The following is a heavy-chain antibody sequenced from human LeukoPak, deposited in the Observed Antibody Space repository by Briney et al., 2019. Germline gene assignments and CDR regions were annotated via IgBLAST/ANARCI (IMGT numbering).Heavy chain of an antibody. D-gene: IGHD6-19*01. J-gene: IGHJ4*02. CDR2: IYSGGST. CDR3: ARTFGYSSGWYLDC. CDR1: GFTVSSNY. V-gene: IGHV3-53*01. Sequence: GGSLRLSCAASGFTVSSNYMSWVRQAPGKGLEWVSVIYSGGSTYYADSVKGRFTISRGNSKNTLDLQMNSPRAEDTAVYYCARTFGYSSGWYLDCWGQGTLVTVSS.